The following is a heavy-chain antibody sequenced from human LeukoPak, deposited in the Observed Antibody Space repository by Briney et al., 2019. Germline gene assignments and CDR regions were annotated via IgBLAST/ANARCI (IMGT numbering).Heavy chain of an antibody. J-gene: IGHJ4*02. Sequence: GRSLRLSCAASGFTFSSYSMNWVRQAPGKGLEWVSSISSSSSYIYYADSVKGRFTISRDNAKNSLYLQMNSLRAEDTAVYYCARDTGYYYDSSGYAPFDYWGQGTLVTVSS. CDR3: ARDTGYYYDSSGYAPFDY. CDR2: ISSSSSYI. V-gene: IGHV3-21*01. CDR1: GFTFSSYS. D-gene: IGHD3-22*01.